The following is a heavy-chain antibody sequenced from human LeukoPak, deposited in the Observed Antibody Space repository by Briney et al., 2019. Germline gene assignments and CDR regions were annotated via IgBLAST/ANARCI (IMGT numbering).Heavy chain of an antibody. CDR1: GGSFSGYY. Sequence: PSETLSLTCAVYGGSFSGYYWSWIRQPPGKGLEWIGEINHSGSTNYNPSLKSRVTISVDTSKNQFSLKLSSVTAADTAVYYCARGRPRDYYGSGSCSCCWFDPWGQGNLVSVSS. CDR2: INHSGST. J-gene: IGHJ5*02. D-gene: IGHD3-10*01. V-gene: IGHV4-34*01. CDR3: ARGRPRDYYGSGSCSCCWFDP.